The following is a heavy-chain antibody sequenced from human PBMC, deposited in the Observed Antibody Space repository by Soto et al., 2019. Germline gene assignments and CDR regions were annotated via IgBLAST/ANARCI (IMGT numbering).Heavy chain of an antibody. CDR1: GFTVSSNY. CDR3: ARDASSYYDFWSGYYMDV. V-gene: IGHV3-66*01. CDR2: IYSGGST. Sequence: GGSLRLSCAASGFTVSSNYMSWVRQAPGKGLEWVSVIYSGGSTYYADSVKGRFTISRDNSKNTLYLQMNSLRAEETAVYYCARDASSYYDFWSGYYMDVWGKGTTVTVSS. J-gene: IGHJ6*03. D-gene: IGHD3-3*01.